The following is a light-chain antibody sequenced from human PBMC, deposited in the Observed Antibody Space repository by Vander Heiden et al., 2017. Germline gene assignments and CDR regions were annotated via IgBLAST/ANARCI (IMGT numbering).Light chain of an antibody. Sequence: DIVMTQSPLSLPVTPGEPASIPCRSSQSLLHRNGFNYLDWYLQKPGQSPQLLIYLGSNRASGVPDRFRGSGSGTDFTLKISRVEAEDVGVYYCMQALQTPFTFGPGIKVDLK. CDR3: MQALQTPFT. J-gene: IGKJ3*01. CDR2: LGS. CDR1: QSLLHRNGFNY. V-gene: IGKV2-28*01.